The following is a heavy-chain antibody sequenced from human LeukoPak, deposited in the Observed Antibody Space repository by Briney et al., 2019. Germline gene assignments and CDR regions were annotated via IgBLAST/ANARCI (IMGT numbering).Heavy chain of an antibody. CDR3: ARGGGVLLWFGELSPYYFDY. J-gene: IGHJ4*02. CDR2: INPSGGST. Sequence: ASVKVSCKASGYTFTSYYMHWVRQAPGQGLEWMGIINPSGGSTSYAQKFQGRVTITRDTSASTAYMELSSLRSEDMAVYYCARGGGVLLWFGELSPYYFDYWGQGTLVTVSS. V-gene: IGHV1-46*01. CDR1: GYTFTSYY. D-gene: IGHD3-10*01.